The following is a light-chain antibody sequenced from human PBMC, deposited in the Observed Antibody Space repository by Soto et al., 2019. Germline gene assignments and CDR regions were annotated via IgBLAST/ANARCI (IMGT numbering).Light chain of an antibody. CDR2: DVS. CDR3: QQAYSFPIT. CDR1: QTVDGY. J-gene: IGKJ5*01. V-gene: IGKV3-11*01. Sequence: EIVLTQSPVNLSLSPGERATLSCRASQTVDGYLAWYXKKHGQXXRXLIYDVSNRATGIPARFSGSGSGTDLTITINSLQPEDFETYYCQQAYSFPITFGQGTRLEIK.